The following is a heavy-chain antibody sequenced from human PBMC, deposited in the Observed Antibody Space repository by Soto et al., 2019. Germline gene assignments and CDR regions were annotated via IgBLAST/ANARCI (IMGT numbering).Heavy chain of an antibody. CDR2: IYSGGST. CDR3: ARDSGHKIDP. J-gene: IGHJ5*02. CDR1: GSTVSSNY. Sequence: EVQLVESGGGLVQPGGCLRLSCAASGSTVSSNYMSGVRQAPGKGLEWVSVIYSGGSTYYADSVKGRFTISRHNSKNTLYLQMNSLRAEDTAVYYCARDSGHKIDPWGQGTLVTVSS. V-gene: IGHV3-53*04.